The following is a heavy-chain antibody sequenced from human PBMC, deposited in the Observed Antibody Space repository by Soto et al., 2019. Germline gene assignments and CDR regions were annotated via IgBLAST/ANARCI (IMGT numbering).Heavy chain of an antibody. Sequence: GGSLRLSCAASGFTFSSYAMSWVRQAPGKGLEWVSAISGSGGSTYYADSVKGRFTISRDNSKNMLYLQMNSLRAEDTALYYCAKGVKITIYYYGMDVWGQGTTVTVSS. CDR1: GFTFSSYA. J-gene: IGHJ6*02. D-gene: IGHD3-3*01. V-gene: IGHV3-23*01. CDR2: ISGSGGST. CDR3: AKGVKITIYYYGMDV.